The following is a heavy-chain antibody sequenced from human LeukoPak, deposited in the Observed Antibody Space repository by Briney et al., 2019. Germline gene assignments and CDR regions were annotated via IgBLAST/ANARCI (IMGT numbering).Heavy chain of an antibody. CDR3: ARRSEFGVLYYMDI. Sequence: GGSLRLSCAASGFTFSRFWMHWVRQPPGKGLVWVSRIDTDGRTTTYADFVRGRFTISRDNAKNSLYLQMNSLRAEDTAVYYCARRSEFGVLYYMDIWGKGTTVTVSS. D-gene: IGHD3-16*01. CDR1: GFTFSRFW. V-gene: IGHV3-74*01. CDR2: IDTDGRTT. J-gene: IGHJ6*03.